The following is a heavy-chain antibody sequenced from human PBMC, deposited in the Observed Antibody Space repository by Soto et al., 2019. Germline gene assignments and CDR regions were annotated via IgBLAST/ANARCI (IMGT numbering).Heavy chain of an antibody. Sequence: LRXSFAASVFTFGTTDISWVRQSPGEGLEWVSTIDGSVVITYYADSVKGRFTISRDNSRNTVYLQMNSLRGDDTALYYCVKNSGWFNTWGQGALVTVSS. V-gene: IGHV3-23*01. CDR1: VFTFGTTD. CDR3: VKNSGWFNT. J-gene: IGHJ5*02. CDR2: IDGSVVIT. D-gene: IGHD3-10*01.